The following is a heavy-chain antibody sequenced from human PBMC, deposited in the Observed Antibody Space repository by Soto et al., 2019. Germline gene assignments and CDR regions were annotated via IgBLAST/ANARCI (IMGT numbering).Heavy chain of an antibody. CDR1: SGSISSSNW. CDR3: ARVERGTATTVVDAFDI. Sequence: PSETLSLTCAVSSGSISSSNWWSWVRQPPGKGLEWIGEMSHRGGTHFNPSLKSRVTISVDTSKNHFSLKMSSVTAADTALYYCARVERGTATTVVDAFDIWGPGTMVTVSS. CDR2: MSHRGGT. D-gene: IGHD1-1*01. J-gene: IGHJ3*02. V-gene: IGHV4-4*02.